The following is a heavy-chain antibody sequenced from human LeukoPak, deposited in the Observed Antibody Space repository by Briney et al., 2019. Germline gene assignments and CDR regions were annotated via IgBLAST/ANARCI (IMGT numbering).Heavy chain of an antibody. CDR1: GFTFRSSE. V-gene: IGHV3-48*03. CDR3: ARDYSGWSLDP. J-gene: IGHJ5*02. Sequence: GGSLRLSCAASGFTFRSSEMNWVRQAPGKGLEWVSYISEGGKTKYYADSVKGRFTISRDNAKNPLYLQMNSLRAEDTAVYYCARDYSGWSLDPWGQGTLVTVSS. CDR2: ISEGGKTK. D-gene: IGHD5-12*01.